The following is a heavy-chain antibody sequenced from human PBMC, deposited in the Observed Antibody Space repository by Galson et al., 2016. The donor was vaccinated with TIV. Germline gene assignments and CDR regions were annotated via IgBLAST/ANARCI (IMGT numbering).Heavy chain of an antibody. V-gene: IGHV5-51*03. D-gene: IGHD2-21*01. J-gene: IGHJ3*01. CDR3: ARMSLVGALEV. Sequence: QSGAEVKKPGESLKISCKDSGSNFRSYWIAWVRQMPGKGFEWLGIIFPNDSDIRYSPYFRGLVTMSADKSTSTAYLQCSSLKASDTAMYYCARMSLVGALEVWGQGTMVIVSS. CDR2: IFPNDSDI. CDR1: GSNFRSYW.